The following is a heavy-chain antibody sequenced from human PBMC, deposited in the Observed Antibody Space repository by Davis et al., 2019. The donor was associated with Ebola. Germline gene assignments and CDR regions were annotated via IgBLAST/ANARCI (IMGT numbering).Heavy chain of an antibody. CDR1: GFTFSSYS. CDR3: GKSGGSYYYYGMDV. Sequence: GESLKISCAASGFTFSSYSMNWVRQAPGKGLEWVSSISSSSSYIYYADSVKGRFTISRDNSKNTLYLQMNSLRAEDTAVYYCGKSGGSYYYYGMDVWGQGTTVTVSS. CDR2: ISSSSSYI. V-gene: IGHV3-21*01. J-gene: IGHJ6*02. D-gene: IGHD3-16*01.